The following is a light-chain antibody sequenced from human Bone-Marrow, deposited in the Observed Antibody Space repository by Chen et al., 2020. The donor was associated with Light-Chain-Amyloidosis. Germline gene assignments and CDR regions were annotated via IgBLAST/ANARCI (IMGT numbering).Light chain of an antibody. CDR1: NIGSTS. J-gene: IGLJ3*02. Sequence: SYVLTPPSSLSVAPGQTATIACGGNNIGSTSVHWSQQTPGQAPLLVVYEDSDRPSGIPERLAGSNSGNTATLTISRVEAGDEADYYCQVWDRSSDRPVFGGGTKLTVL. CDR3: QVWDRSSDRPV. V-gene: IGLV3-21*02. CDR2: EDS.